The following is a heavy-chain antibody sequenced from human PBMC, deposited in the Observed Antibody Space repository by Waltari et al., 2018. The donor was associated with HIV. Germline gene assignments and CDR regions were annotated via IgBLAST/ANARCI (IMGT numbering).Heavy chain of an antibody. CDR2: FDSEDGGT. CDR1: GYTLTELS. CDR3: ATGRGPYDFWSGLY. J-gene: IGHJ4*02. D-gene: IGHD3-3*01. Sequence: QVQLVQSGAEVKKPGASVKVSCRVSGYTLTELSMHWVRQAPGKGLEWMGGFDSEDGGTIYAQNLQGRVTMTEDTSTDTAYMELSSLRSEDTAVYYCATGRGPYDFWSGLYWGQGTLVTVSS. V-gene: IGHV1-24*01.